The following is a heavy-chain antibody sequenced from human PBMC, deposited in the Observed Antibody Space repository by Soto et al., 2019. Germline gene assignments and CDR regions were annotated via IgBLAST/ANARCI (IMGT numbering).Heavy chain of an antibody. CDR2: IYYSGST. D-gene: IGHD3-3*01. Sequence: PXETLSLTCSVSGGSISSGDYYWSWIRQPPEKGLEWIGYIYYSGSTYYNPSLKSRVTISVDTSKNQFSLNLNSVTAADTAVYFCARGNDFWSGYSTLTYYGLDVWGQGTTVTVSS. V-gene: IGHV4-30-4*01. CDR3: ARGNDFWSGYSTLTYYGLDV. J-gene: IGHJ6*02. CDR1: GGSISSGDYY.